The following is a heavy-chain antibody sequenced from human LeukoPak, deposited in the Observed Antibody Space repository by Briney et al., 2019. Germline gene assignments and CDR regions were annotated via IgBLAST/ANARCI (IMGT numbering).Heavy chain of an antibody. V-gene: IGHV1-2*02. Sequence: ASVKVSCKASGYTFTGYYMHWVRQAPGQGLEWMGWINPNSGGTNYAQKFQGRVTMTRDTSISTAYMELSRLRSDDTAVYYCARTSYCTNGVCYFYFDYWGQGTLVTVSS. CDR3: ARTSYCTNGVCYFYFDY. D-gene: IGHD2-8*01. CDR2: INPNSGGT. J-gene: IGHJ4*02. CDR1: GYTFTGYY.